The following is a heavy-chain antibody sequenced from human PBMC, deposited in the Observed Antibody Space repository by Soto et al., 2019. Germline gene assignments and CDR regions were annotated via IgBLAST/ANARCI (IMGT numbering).Heavy chain of an antibody. J-gene: IGHJ6*02. D-gene: IGHD4-17*01. V-gene: IGHV2-26*01. CDR1: GFSLSSGRMG. Sequence: QVTLKESGPVLVKPTETLTLTCTVSGFSLSSGRMGVSWIRQPPGKTLEWLAHIFSYDEKSYNTSLKSRLTVSKDTSKSQVVLTMTKMDPVDTATYYCARIGVTTTTNQGPYYHYGVDVWGQGTTVTVSS. CDR3: ARIGVTTTTNQGPYYHYGVDV. CDR2: IFSYDEK.